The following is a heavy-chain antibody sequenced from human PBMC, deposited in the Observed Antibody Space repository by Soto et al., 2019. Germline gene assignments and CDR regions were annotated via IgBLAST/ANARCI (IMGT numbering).Heavy chain of an antibody. V-gene: IGHV4-4*02. D-gene: IGHD6-13*01. Sequence: LSLTCAVSGGSISSSNWWSWVRQPPGKGLEWIGEIYHSGSTNYNPSLKSRVTISVDKSKNQFSLKLSSVTAADTAVYYCARRQQLGTYNWFDPWGQGTLVTVSS. CDR2: IYHSGST. CDR3: ARRQQLGTYNWFDP. J-gene: IGHJ5*02. CDR1: GGSISSSNW.